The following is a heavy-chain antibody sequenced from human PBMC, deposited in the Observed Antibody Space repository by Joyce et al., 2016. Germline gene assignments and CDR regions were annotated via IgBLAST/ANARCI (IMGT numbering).Heavy chain of an antibody. Sequence: VQLVASGGGLVQPGESLRLSCGVSGLTFRPTWMSWVRQAPGKGLEWIGRIKSKNDGGTLDYNEAVKGRFTLSRDDSTNTVYLQMDSLKIEDTAMYYCTTDPRYWGRGTLVTVSS. V-gene: IGHV3-15*01. J-gene: IGHJ4*02. CDR2: IKSKNDGGTL. CDR1: GLTFRPTW. CDR3: TTDPRY.